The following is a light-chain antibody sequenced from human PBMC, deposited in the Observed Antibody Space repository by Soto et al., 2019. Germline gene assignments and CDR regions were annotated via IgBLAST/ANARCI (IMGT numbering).Light chain of an antibody. CDR3: MQGSHWAT. V-gene: IGKV2-30*01. J-gene: IGKJ2*01. Sequence: VVMTQSPLSLDVTLGQTASISCRSSQSLVSSDGLTYFNWFHQRPGQSPMRLIYKVSNRDAGVPDRFTGSASGTDFTLNISRVEAEDVGIYYCMQGSHWATFGQGTKLEIK. CDR2: KVS. CDR1: QSLVSSDGLTY.